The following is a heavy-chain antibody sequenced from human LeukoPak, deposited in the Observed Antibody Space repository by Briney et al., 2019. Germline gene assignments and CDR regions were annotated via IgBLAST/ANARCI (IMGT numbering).Heavy chain of an antibody. CDR3: ARTIEGSSWYFFFDY. Sequence: SETLSLTCTVSGGSISSYYWSWIRQPAGKGLEWIGRIYTSGSTNYNPSHKSRVTMSVDTSKNQFSLKLSSVTAADTAVYYCARTIEGSSWYFFFDYWGQGTLVTVSS. J-gene: IGHJ4*02. V-gene: IGHV4-4*07. CDR2: IYTSGST. CDR1: GGSISSYY. D-gene: IGHD6-13*01.